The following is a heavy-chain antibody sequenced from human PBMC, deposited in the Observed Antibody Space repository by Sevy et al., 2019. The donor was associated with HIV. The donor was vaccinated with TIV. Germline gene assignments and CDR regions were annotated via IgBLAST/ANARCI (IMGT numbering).Heavy chain of an antibody. J-gene: IGHJ6*03. D-gene: IGHD6-19*01. V-gene: IGHV3-33*06. CDR2: IWYDGSNK. Sequence: GGSLRLSCAASGFTFSSYGMHWVRQAPGKGLEWVAVIWYDGSNKYYADSVKGRFTISRDNSKNTLYLQMNSLRAEDTAVYYCAKASRGAVGLYYFYMDVWGKGTTVTVSS. CDR1: GFTFSSYG. CDR3: AKASRGAVGLYYFYMDV.